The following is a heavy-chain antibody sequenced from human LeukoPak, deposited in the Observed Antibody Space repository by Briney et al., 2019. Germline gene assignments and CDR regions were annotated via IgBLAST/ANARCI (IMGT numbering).Heavy chain of an antibody. J-gene: IGHJ4*02. CDR2: IYYSGST. CDR3: ARVWRYGASNYFDY. D-gene: IGHD4-17*01. CDR1: GGSISSGGYY. Sequence: SQTLSLTCTVSGGSISSGGYYWSWIRQHPGKGLEWIGYIYYSGSTCYNPSLKSRVTISVDTSKNQFSLKLSSVTAADTAVYYCARVWRYGASNYFDYWGQGTLVTVSS. V-gene: IGHV4-31*03.